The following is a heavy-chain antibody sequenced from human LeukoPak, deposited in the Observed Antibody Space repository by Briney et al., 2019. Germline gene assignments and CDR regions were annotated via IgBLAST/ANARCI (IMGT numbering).Heavy chain of an antibody. CDR2: IYSGGST. Sequence: PGGSLRLSCAASGFTVSSNYMSWVRQAPGKGLEWVSVIYSGGSTYYADSVKGRFTISRDNSKNTLYLQMNSLRAEDTAVYYCASQASGYDLYYYYYMDVWGKGTTVTVSS. CDR3: ASQASGYDLYYYYYMDV. D-gene: IGHD5-12*01. V-gene: IGHV3-66*02. J-gene: IGHJ6*03. CDR1: GFTVSSNY.